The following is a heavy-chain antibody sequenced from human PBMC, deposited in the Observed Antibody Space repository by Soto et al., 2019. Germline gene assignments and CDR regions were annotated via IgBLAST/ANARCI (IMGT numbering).Heavy chain of an antibody. CDR1: GYTFTRHG. CDR2: ISVVNGNT. V-gene: IGHV1-18*04. D-gene: IGHD5-18*01. Sequence: QVVQSGEAVKEPGASMKVSCETSGYTFTRHGFSWVRQAPGQGLEWMGWISVVNGNTRFAPKFHDRATLTTDTSTATAHMELVNLRSEDTATYYCVRDTGPYNYHYDAFDLWGQGTVITVSS. CDR3: VRDTGPYNYHYDAFDL. J-gene: IGHJ3*01.